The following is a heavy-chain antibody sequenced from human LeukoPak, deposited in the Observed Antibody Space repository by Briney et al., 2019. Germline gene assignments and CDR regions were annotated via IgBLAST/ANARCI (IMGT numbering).Heavy chain of an antibody. V-gene: IGHV1-3*01. CDR3: ARDSGYGDYAFEDDAFDI. CDR2: INAGNGNT. J-gene: IGHJ3*02. CDR1: GYTFASYA. D-gene: IGHD4-17*01. Sequence: EASVKVSCKASGYTFASYAMHWVRQAPGQRLEWMGWINAGNGNTKYSQKFQGRVTITRDTSASTAYMELSSLRSEDTAVYYCARDSGYGDYAFEDDAFDIWGQGTMVTVSS.